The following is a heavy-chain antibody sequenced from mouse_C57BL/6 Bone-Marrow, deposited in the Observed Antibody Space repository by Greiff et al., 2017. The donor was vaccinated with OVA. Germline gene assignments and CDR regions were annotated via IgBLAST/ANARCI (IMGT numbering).Heavy chain of an antibody. J-gene: IGHJ2*01. V-gene: IGHV1-62-2*01. CDR1: GYTFTEYT. Sequence: QVQLQQSGAELVKPGASVKLSCKASGYTFTEYTIHWVKQRPGQGLEWIGWFYPGSGSIKYNEKFKDKATLTADKSYSTIYMELSRLTSEDSAVYFCARHEDGGDYFDYWGQGTTLTVSS. CDR3: ARHEDGGDYFDY. CDR2: FYPGSGSI.